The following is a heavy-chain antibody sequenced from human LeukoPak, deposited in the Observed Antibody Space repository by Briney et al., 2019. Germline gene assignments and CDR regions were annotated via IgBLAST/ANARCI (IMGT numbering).Heavy chain of an antibody. Sequence: GGSLRLSCSPSGFHFNTYWMSWLRPPPGKGLEWVANIKQEGSEKLYVDSMKSRLTISRDNSTNSQYLPMNRRRCEDRAMYYCVRLSAMLRGLEPIYYPDYWGQGTLVTVSS. D-gene: IGHD3-10*01. CDR1: GFHFNTYW. CDR2: IKQEGSEK. V-gene: IGHV3-7*01. CDR3: VRLSAMLRGLEPIYYPDY. J-gene: IGHJ4*01.